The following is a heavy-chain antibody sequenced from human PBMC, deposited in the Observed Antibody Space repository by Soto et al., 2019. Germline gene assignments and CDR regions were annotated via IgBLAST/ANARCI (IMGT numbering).Heavy chain of an antibody. CDR2: IYSGGTT. D-gene: IGHD3-22*01. CDR3: ERNGDSSDYRGWFDP. V-gene: IGHV3-66*01. J-gene: IGHJ5*02. CDR1: GFTVSSNY. Sequence: EVQLVESGGGLVQPGGSLRLSCAASGFTVSSNYMSWVRQAPGKGLEWVSVIYSGGTTYYADSVKGRFTISRDNSKNTLYLQMNTPRAEETAVYYCERNGDSSDYRGWFDPWGQGTLVTVSA.